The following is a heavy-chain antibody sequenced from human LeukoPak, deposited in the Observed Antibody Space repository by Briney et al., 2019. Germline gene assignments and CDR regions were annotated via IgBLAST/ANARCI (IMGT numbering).Heavy chain of an antibody. CDR1: GFTFSNYW. J-gene: IGHJ6*03. CDR3: ARRGKYGSGSYYGYNYYYYMDV. D-gene: IGHD3-10*01. Sequence: GGSLRLSCTVPGFTFSNYWMSWVRQAPGKGLEWVANMKKGGSEKNYVDSVKGRFTISRDNAKNSLFLQMGSLRAEDTAVYYCARRGKYGSGSYYGYNYYYYMDVWGKGTTVTISS. CDR2: MKKGGSEK. V-gene: IGHV3-7*01.